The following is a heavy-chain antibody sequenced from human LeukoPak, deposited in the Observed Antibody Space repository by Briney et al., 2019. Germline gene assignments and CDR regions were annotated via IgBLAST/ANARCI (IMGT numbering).Heavy chain of an antibody. CDR2: ISYDGSNK. D-gene: IGHD6-13*01. CDR3: AKGVSSSWTYYYYGMDV. V-gene: IGHV3-30*18. J-gene: IGHJ6*02. Sequence: GGSLRLSCAASGFTFSSHSMNWVRQAPGKGLEWVAVISYDGSNKYYADSVKGRFTISRDNSKNTLYLQMNSLRAEDTAVYYCAKGVSSSWTYYYYGMDVWGQGTTVTVSS. CDR1: GFTFSSHS.